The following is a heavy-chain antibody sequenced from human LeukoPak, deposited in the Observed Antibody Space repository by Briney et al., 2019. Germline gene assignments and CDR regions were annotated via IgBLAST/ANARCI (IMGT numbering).Heavy chain of an antibody. CDR2: MYYSGST. CDR3: ARAWATDYFDY. J-gene: IGHJ4*02. CDR1: GGSISNYY. V-gene: IGHV4-59*01. Sequence: PSETLSLTCTVSGGSISNYYWSWIRQPPGKGLEWIGYMYYSGSTNHNPSLKSRVTISVDTSKNQFSLKLSSVTAADTAVYYCARAWATDYFDYWGQGTLVTVSS.